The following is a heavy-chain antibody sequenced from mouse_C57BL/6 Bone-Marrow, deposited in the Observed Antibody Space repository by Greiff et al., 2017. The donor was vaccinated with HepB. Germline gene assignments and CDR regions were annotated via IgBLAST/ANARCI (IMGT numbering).Heavy chain of an antibody. CDR2: INPGSGGT. CDR1: GYAFTNYL. D-gene: IGHD3-2*02. Sequence: VKVVESGAELVRPGTSVKVSCKASGYAFTNYLIEWVKQRPGQGLEWIGVINPGSGGTNYNEKFKGKATLTADKSSSTAYMQLSSLTSEDSAVYFCARGQLRLRGFAYWGQGTLVTVSA. J-gene: IGHJ3*01. CDR3: ARGQLRLRGFAY. V-gene: IGHV1-54*01.